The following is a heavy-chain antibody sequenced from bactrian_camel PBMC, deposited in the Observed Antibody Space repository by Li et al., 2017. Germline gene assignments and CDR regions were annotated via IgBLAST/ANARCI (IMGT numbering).Heavy chain of an antibody. D-gene: IGHD8*01. J-gene: IGHJ4*01. Sequence: VQLVESGGGSVQAGGSLRLSCEASGYTYGSYAAYFMAWFRQAPGMAREGVAAITTPYDHKYYADSVKGRFAISQDNAKNMVYLRMNSLKPEDTAMYYCAATTKCNWPPLRLAETEYWGQGTQVTV. V-gene: IGHV3S40*01. CDR2: ITTPYDHK. CDR3: AATTKCNWPPLRLAETEY. CDR1: GYTYGSYAAYF.